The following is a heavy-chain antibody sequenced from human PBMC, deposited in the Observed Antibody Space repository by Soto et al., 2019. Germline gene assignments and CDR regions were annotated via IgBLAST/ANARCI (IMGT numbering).Heavy chain of an antibody. CDR1: GYTFTSYG. D-gene: IGHD3-3*01. Sequence: ASVKVSCKASGYTFTSYGISWVRQAPGQGLEWMGWISAYNGNTNYAQKLQGRVTMTTDTSTSTAYMELRSLRSDDTAVYYCARGFHNYDFWSGFHPVAYYMYVWGKGTTVTVSS. CDR2: ISAYNGNT. J-gene: IGHJ6*03. CDR3: ARGFHNYDFWSGFHPVAYYMYV. V-gene: IGHV1-18*01.